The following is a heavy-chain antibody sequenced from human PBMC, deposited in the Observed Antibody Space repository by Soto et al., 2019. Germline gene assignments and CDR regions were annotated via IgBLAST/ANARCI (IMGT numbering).Heavy chain of an antibody. CDR1: GGSITTPEFA. V-gene: IGHV4-30-2*01. CDR2: VYHNGHA. Sequence: PXATLSLTCTVSGGSITTPEFAWSWIRQPPGKEPEWIGYVYHNGHAYPKPSLKSRVTISLDGAKNQFSFKMTSVTAADTGLYYCAATPYYYYGLDVWGQGTTVTVSS. CDR3: AATPYYYYGLDV. J-gene: IGHJ6*02. D-gene: IGHD3-10*01.